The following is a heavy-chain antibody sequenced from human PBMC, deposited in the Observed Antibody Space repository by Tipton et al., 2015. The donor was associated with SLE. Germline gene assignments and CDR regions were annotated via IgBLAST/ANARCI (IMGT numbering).Heavy chain of an antibody. J-gene: IGHJ4*02. Sequence: GSLRLSCAASGFTFTNAWMSWVRQAPGKGLEWVARIKSNTDGGIREYAAPVRGRFTISRDDSKNTLYLQMNSLKTEDTAVYYCTSDGGYGDYGYYFDHWGQGTLVTVSS. CDR3: TSDGGYGDYGYYFDH. CDR2: IKSNTDGGIR. V-gene: IGHV3-15*01. CDR1: GFTFTNAW. D-gene: IGHD4-17*01.